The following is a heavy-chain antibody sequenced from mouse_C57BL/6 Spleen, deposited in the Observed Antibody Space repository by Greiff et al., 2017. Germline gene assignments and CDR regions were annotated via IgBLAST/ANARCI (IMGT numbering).Heavy chain of an antibody. V-gene: IGHV2-2*01. CDR2: IWSGGST. J-gene: IGHJ4*01. CDR3: ARNAPYYGSSYAYAMDY. D-gene: IGHD1-1*01. Sequence: QVQLQQSGPGLVQPSQSLSITCTVSGFSLTSYGVHWFRQSPGKGLEWLGVIWSGGSTDYNAAFISRLSISKDNSKSQVFFKMNSLQADDTAIYYCARNAPYYGSSYAYAMDYWGQGTSVTVSS. CDR1: GFSLTSYG.